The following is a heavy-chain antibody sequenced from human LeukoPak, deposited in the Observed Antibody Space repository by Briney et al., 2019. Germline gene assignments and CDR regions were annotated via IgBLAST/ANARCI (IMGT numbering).Heavy chain of an antibody. J-gene: IGHJ3*02. D-gene: IGHD1/OR15-1a*01. V-gene: IGHV3-21*01. CDR3: ARAGTKGNGGAFDI. CDR1: GFTFSSYS. CDR2: ISSSSSSYI. Sequence: GGSLRLSCAASGFTFSSYSMNWVRQAPGKGLEWVSSISSSSSSYIYYADSVKGRFTISRDNAKNSLYLQMNSLRAEDTAVYYCARAGTKGNGGAFDIWGQGTMVTVSS.